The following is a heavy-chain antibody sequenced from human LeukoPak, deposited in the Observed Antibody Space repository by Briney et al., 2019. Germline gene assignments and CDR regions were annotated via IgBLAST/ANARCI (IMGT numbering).Heavy chain of an antibody. D-gene: IGHD6-6*01. V-gene: IGHV3-30*02. Sequence: PGGSLRLSCAASGFTFSSYGMHWVRQAAGKGLEWVAFIRCDGSNKYYADSVKGRFTISRDNSKNTLYLQMNSLRAEDTAVYYCAKEKISYSSSSGQGYWGQGTLVTVSS. J-gene: IGHJ4*02. CDR2: IRCDGSNK. CDR3: AKEKISYSSSSGQGY. CDR1: GFTFSSYG.